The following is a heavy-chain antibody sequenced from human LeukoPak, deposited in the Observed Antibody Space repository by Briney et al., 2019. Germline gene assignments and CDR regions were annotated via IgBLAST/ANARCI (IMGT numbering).Heavy chain of an antibody. CDR2: IGPGGDI. Sequence: GGSLRLSRAASGFIFTAYSMNWVRQAPGRGLEWISYIGPGGDIYYADSVTGRFTVSRDTAKNSLYLQMNGLRVEDTAVYYCARRFDSWGQGTLVTVSS. J-gene: IGHJ4*02. CDR1: GFIFTAYS. V-gene: IGHV3-48*01. CDR3: ARRFDS.